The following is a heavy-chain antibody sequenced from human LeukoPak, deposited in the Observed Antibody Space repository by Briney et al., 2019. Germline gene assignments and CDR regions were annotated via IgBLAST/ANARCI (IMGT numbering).Heavy chain of an antibody. J-gene: IGHJ3*02. V-gene: IGHV4-61*02. CDR2: IYTSGST. CDR3: ARSRMGDAFDI. Sequence: SQTLSLTCTVSSGSISSGNYYWSWIRQPAGKGLEWIGRIYTSGSTNYNPSLKSRVTISVDTSKDQISLKLSSVTAADTAMYYCARSRMGDAFDIWGQGTLVTVSS. D-gene: IGHD3-16*01. CDR1: SGSISSGNYY.